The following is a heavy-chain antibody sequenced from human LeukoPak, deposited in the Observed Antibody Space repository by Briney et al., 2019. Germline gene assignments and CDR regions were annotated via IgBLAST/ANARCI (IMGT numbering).Heavy chain of an antibody. CDR2: ISSSSSYI. V-gene: IGHV3-21*01. J-gene: IGHJ4*02. CDR1: GFTFSSYS. CDR3: AKDSLADIDY. Sequence: PGGSLGLSCAASGFTFSSYSMNWVRQAPGKGLEWVSSISSSSSYIYYADSVKGRFTISRDNAKNSLYLQMNSLRAEDTAVYYCAKDSLADIDYWGQGTLVTVSS. D-gene: IGHD3-16*01.